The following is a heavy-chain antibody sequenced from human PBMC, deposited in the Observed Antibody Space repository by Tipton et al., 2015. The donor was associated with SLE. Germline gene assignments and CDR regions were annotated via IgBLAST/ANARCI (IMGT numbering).Heavy chain of an antibody. Sequence: SLRLSCAASGFTFSTYAMSWVRQAPEKGLEWVSVISGSGEITHFADSVKGRFAISRDSSKNTLYLQMSSLRADDTALYYCALHDHNDFWSGHAFDIWGQGTMVTVSS. CDR1: GFTFSTYA. J-gene: IGHJ3*02. D-gene: IGHD3-3*01. V-gene: IGHV3-23*01. CDR3: ALHDHNDFWSGHAFDI. CDR2: ISGSGEIT.